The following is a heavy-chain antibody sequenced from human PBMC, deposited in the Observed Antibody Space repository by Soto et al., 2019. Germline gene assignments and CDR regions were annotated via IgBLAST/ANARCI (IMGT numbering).Heavy chain of an antibody. D-gene: IGHD6-13*01. CDR2: MNPNTGNT. CDR3: ARRLSSYSDH. Sequence: QVQLVQSGPEVRKPGASVKVSCKAYGYTFVDYDINWVRQGAGQGLEWLGWMNPNTGNTAFAQKFQGRLTLTRETSISTAYMDLRSVTSDDSVVYYCARRLSSYSDHWAQGTLVTVSS. J-gene: IGHJ4*02. V-gene: IGHV1-8*02. CDR1: GYTFVDYD.